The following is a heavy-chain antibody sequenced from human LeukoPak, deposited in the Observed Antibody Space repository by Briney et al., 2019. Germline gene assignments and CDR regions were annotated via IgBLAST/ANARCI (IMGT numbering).Heavy chain of an antibody. CDR1: AFTFSDYS. V-gene: IGHV3-48*01. J-gene: IGHJ4*02. Sequence: GGSLRLSCAASAFTFSDYSMNWVRQAPGKGLEWISYISGRSSTIYYADSVRGRFTISRDNAKNSMYLQMTSLRAEDTAVYYCARDRLTSGSYFFDYWGQGTLVTVSS. CDR2: ISGRSSTI. CDR3: ARDRLTSGSYFFDY. D-gene: IGHD1-26*01.